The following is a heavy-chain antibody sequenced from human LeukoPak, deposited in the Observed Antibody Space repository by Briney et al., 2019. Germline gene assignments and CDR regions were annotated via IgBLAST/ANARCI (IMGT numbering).Heavy chain of an antibody. J-gene: IGHJ3*02. V-gene: IGHV3-33*01. CDR3: ARDAYYDSTGLSAFDI. CDR1: GFTFSSYG. CDR2: IWYDGSNK. Sequence: GRSLRLSCAVSGFTFSSYGMHWVHHAPGKGLEWVVVIWYDGSNKYYADSVKVRFTISRDNSKNTLYLQMNSLRAEDTAVYYCARDAYYDSTGLSAFDIWGQGTMVTVSS. D-gene: IGHD3-22*01.